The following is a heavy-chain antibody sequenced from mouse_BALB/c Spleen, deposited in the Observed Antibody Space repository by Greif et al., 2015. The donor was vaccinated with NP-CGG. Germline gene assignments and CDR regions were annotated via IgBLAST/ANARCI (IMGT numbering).Heavy chain of an antibody. Sequence: QVQLQQPGAELAKPGASVKMSCKASGYTFTSYWMHWVKQRPGQGLEWIGYINPSTGYTEYNQKFKDKATLTADKSSSTAYMLLGSLTSEVSAVYSCASRNWESAYWGQGTLVTVSA. V-gene: IGHV1-7*01. CDR3: ASRNWESAY. D-gene: IGHD4-1*01. CDR2: INPSTGYT. J-gene: IGHJ3*01. CDR1: GYTFTSYW.